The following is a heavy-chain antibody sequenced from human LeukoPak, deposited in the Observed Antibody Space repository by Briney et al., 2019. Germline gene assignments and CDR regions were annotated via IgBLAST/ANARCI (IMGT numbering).Heavy chain of an antibody. J-gene: IGHJ4*02. V-gene: IGHV4-39*07. CDR1: GGSISSSSYY. Sequence: SETLSLTCTVSGGSISSSSYYWGWIRQPPGKGLEWIGSIYYSGSTYYNPSLKSRVTISVDTSKNQFSLKLSSVTAADTAVYYCARVQSDYDSSGPMLGWDYWGQGTLVTVSS. D-gene: IGHD3-22*01. CDR2: IYYSGST. CDR3: ARVQSDYDSSGPMLGWDY.